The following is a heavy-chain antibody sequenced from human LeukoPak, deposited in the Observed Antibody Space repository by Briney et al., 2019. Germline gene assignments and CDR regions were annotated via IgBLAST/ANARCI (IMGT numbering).Heavy chain of an antibody. CDR2: IYSDNT. Sequence: GGSLRLSCAASGFTFSSYNMNWVRQAPGKGLECVSFIYSDNTHYSDSVKGRFTISRDNAKNTLYLQMNSLRAEDTALYYCARVARGDYYYYYMDVWGKGTTVTVSS. V-gene: IGHV3-21*01. D-gene: IGHD3-10*01. J-gene: IGHJ6*03. CDR1: GFTFSSYN. CDR3: ARVARGDYYYYYMDV.